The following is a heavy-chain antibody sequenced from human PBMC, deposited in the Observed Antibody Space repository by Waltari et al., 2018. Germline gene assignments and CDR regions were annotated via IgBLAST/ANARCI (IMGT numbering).Heavy chain of an antibody. CDR1: GFSLSELS. V-gene: IGHV1-24*01. CDR3: AAGFGGTYGKH. CDR2: FDPEEGER. D-gene: IGHD1-26*01. J-gene: IGHJ1*01. Sequence: QVQVVQSGAEVKKPGASVKVSCSVSGFSLSELSIHWVRQAHAKGFEWMGRFDPEEGERIYARNFQGRITMSEDTATDTAYLEVISLRSEDTAVYYCAAGFGGTYGKHWGQGTLVSVSS.